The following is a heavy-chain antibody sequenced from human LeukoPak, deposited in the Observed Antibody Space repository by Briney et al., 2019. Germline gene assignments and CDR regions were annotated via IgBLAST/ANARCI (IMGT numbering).Heavy chain of an antibody. V-gene: IGHV3-48*03. CDR3: AKMATVRYFDL. CDR1: GFTFSSYE. D-gene: IGHD5-24*01. Sequence: GGSLRLSCAASGFTFSSYEMNWVRQAPGKGLEWVSYISSSGSTIYYADSVKGRFTISRDNAKNSLYLQMNSLRAEDTAVYYCAKMATVRYFDLWGRGTLVTVSS. J-gene: IGHJ2*01. CDR2: ISSSGSTI.